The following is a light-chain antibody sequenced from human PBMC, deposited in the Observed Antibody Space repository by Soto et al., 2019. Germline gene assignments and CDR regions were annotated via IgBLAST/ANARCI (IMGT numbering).Light chain of an antibody. Sequence: EIVMTQTPATLSVSPGERATLSCRASQSIGSSLAWYQQEPGRAHRLLIYGASTRATGIPARFSGSGSGTEFTLTISSLQSEDFAVYFCQQYKNWPPITFGQGTRLEIK. CDR1: QSIGSS. V-gene: IGKV3-15*01. J-gene: IGKJ5*01. CDR3: QQYKNWPPIT. CDR2: GAS.